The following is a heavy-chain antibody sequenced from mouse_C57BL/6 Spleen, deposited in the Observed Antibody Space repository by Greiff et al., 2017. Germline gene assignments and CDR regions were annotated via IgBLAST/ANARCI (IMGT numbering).Heavy chain of an antibody. CDR1: GFNIKDDY. CDR3: TSTMVTTKGVFDY. D-gene: IGHD2-2*01. Sequence: EVKLVESGAELVRLGASVKLSCTASGFNIKDDYMHWVKQRPEQGLEWIGWIAPENGDTEYASQFQGKATITADTSSNTAYLQLSSLTSEDTAVYYCTSTMVTTKGVFDYWGQGTTLTVSS. V-gene: IGHV14-4*01. CDR2: IAPENGDT. J-gene: IGHJ2*01.